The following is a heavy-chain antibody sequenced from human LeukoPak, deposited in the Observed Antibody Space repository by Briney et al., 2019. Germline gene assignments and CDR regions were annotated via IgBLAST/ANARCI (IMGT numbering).Heavy chain of an antibody. Sequence: TGGSLRLSCAASGFTFSSYWMSWVRQAPGKGLEWVANIKQDGSEKYYVDSVKGRFTISRDNAKNSLYLQMNSLRAEDTAVYYCARDGHYDILTGYFQDWGQGTLVTVSS. D-gene: IGHD3-9*01. CDR2: IKQDGSEK. V-gene: IGHV3-7*01. CDR3: ARDGHYDILTGYFQD. CDR1: GFTFSSYW. J-gene: IGHJ1*01.